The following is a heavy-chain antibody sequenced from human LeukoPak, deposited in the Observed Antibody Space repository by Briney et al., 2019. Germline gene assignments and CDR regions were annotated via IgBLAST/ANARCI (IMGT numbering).Heavy chain of an antibody. V-gene: IGHV3-23*01. D-gene: IGHD2-15*01. CDR3: AKGNNGCYDS. J-gene: IGHJ4*02. CDR1: GFTFSSYA. Sequence: GGSLRLSCAASGFTFSSYAMSWVRQAPGKGLEWVSSISGNGGYTYHADSVKGRFTISRDNSKNTLYMQKNSLRAEDTAVYYCAKGNNGCYDSWGQGTLVTVSS. CDR2: ISGNGGYT.